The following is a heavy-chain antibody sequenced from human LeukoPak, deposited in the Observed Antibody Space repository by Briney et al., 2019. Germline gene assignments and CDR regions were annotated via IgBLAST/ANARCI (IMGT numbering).Heavy chain of an antibody. CDR3: ARGDYYYGSGSYAY. CDR2: MNPNSGNT. V-gene: IGHV1-8*02. CDR1: GGTFSSYA. D-gene: IGHD3-10*01. Sequence: ASVKVSCKASGGTFSSYAISWVRQATGQGLEWMGWMNPNSGNTGYAQKFQGRVTMTRNTSISTAYMELSSLRSEDTAVYYCARGDYYYGSGSYAYWGQGTLVTVSS. J-gene: IGHJ4*02.